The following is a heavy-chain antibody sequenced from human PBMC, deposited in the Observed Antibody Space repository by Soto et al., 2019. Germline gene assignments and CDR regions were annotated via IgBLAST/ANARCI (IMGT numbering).Heavy chain of an antibody. J-gene: IGHJ4*02. Sequence: PGGSLRLSCGASGFIFSKYSMNWVRQAPGKGLEWLSYISSNSVTIYYADSVRGRFTIFRDNAKNPLYLQMNSLRDEDTAVYYCAREDILGTRSFDYWGQGALVTVSS. V-gene: IGHV3-48*02. CDR3: AREDILGTRSFDY. CDR1: GFIFSKYS. CDR2: ISSNSVTI. D-gene: IGHD1-26*01.